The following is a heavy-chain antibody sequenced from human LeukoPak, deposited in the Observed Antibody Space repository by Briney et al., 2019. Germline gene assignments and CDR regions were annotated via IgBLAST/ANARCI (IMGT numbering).Heavy chain of an antibody. CDR3: ARSHSGSYPEFDY. CDR2: ISSSSSYI. Sequence: GGSLRLSCTASGFTFSSYSMNWVRQAPGKGLEWVSSISSSSSYIYYADSVKGRFTISRDNAKNSLYLQMNSLRAEDTAVYYCARSHSGSYPEFDYWGQGTLVTVSS. J-gene: IGHJ4*02. CDR1: GFTFSSYS. D-gene: IGHD1-26*01. V-gene: IGHV3-21*01.